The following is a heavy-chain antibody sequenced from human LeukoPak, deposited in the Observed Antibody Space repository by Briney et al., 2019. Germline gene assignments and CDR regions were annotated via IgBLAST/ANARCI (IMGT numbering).Heavy chain of an antibody. Sequence: SETLSLTCSVSGYAISSGYFWGWFRQPPGKWLEWIGTIYHSGSTYYNPSLKSRVTISVDTSKNQFSLKLSSVTAADTAVYYCARVDGSCSGGSCPSGNWFDPWGQGTLVTVSS. D-gene: IGHD2-15*01. CDR3: ARVDGSCSGGSCPSGNWFDP. V-gene: IGHV4-38-2*02. J-gene: IGHJ5*02. CDR1: GYAISSGYF. CDR2: IYHSGST.